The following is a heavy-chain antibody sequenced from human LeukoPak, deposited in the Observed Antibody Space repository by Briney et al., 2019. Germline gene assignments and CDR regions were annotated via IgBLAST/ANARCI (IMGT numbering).Heavy chain of an antibody. CDR1: GFTFNNYG. Sequence: GGSLRLSCAASGFTFNNYGMHWVRQAPGKGLEWVAVIWYDGTNIYYADSVKGRFTISRDNSKNTLYLQMNSLRAEDTAVYYCARDLPLTTVTTGGMDVWGQGTTVTVSS. CDR3: ARDLPLTTVTTGGMDV. J-gene: IGHJ6*02. CDR2: IWYDGTNI. V-gene: IGHV3-33*01. D-gene: IGHD4-17*01.